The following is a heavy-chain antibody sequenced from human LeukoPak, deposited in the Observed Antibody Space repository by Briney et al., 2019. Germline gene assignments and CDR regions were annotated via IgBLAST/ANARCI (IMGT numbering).Heavy chain of an antibody. J-gene: IGHJ4*02. CDR2: ISSSSSTI. V-gene: IGHV3-48*01. Sequence: GGSLRLSCAASGFTFSSYSMNWVRQAPGKGLEWVSYISSSSSTIYYADSVKGRFTISRDNAKNSLYLQMSSLRAEDAAVYYCAREYDFWSGGLFDYWGQGTLVTVSS. CDR1: GFTFSSYS. D-gene: IGHD3-3*01. CDR3: AREYDFWSGGLFDY.